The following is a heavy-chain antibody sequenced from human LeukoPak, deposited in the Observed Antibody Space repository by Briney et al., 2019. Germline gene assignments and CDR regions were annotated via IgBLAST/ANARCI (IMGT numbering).Heavy chain of an antibody. Sequence: PGGSLRLSCAASGFTFSSYSMNWVRQAPGKGLEWVSSISSSSSYIYYADSVKGRFTISRDNAKNSLYLQMNSLRAEDTAVYYCARDLEGVVPAAFYTWFDPWGQGTLVTVSS. CDR1: GFTFSSYS. D-gene: IGHD2-2*01. CDR2: ISSSSSYI. CDR3: ARDLEGVVPAAFYTWFDP. V-gene: IGHV3-21*01. J-gene: IGHJ5*02.